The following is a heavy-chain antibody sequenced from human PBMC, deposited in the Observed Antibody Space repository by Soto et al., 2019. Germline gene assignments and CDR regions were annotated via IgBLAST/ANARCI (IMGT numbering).Heavy chain of an antibody. Sequence: QVQLVQSGAEVKKPGSSVKVSCKASGDTFSSYTITGVRQAPGQGLEWMGGIIPLFGTTYYAQKFHGRVTFTADTYTSTAYMELSSLTSEDRAVYYCARKVASSDDAFDIWGQGTMVTVSS. CDR1: GDTFSSYT. CDR3: ARKVASSDDAFDI. V-gene: IGHV1-69*06. J-gene: IGHJ3*02. CDR2: IIPLFGTT.